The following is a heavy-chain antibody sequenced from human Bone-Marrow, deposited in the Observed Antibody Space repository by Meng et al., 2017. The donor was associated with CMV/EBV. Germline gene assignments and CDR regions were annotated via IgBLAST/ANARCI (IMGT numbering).Heavy chain of an antibody. D-gene: IGHD5-18*01. CDR1: GYNLIELS. CDR2: FDPEDGET. J-gene: IGHJ4*02. Sequence: ASVKVSCKVSGYNLIELSMQWVRQAPGKGLEWMGGFDPEDGETIYAQKFQGRVTITADKSTSTAYMELSSLRSEDTAVYYCRFYTAMVTGFDYWGQGTLVTVSS. CDR3: RFYTAMVTGFDY. V-gene: IGHV1-24*01.